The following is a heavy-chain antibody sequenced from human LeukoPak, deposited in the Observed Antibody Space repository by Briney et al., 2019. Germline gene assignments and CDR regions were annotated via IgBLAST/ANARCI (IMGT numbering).Heavy chain of an antibody. CDR1: GGSLSGYY. D-gene: IGHD5-18*01. J-gene: IGHJ4*02. CDR3: ARGRRWIQLWLQWYFDY. Sequence: SETLSLTCAVYGGSLSGYYWIWIRQPPGKGLEWIGEINHSGSTNYNPSLKSRVTISVDTSKNQFSLKLSSVTAADTAVYYCARGRRWIQLWLQWYFDYWGQGTLVTVSS. CDR2: INHSGST. V-gene: IGHV4-34*01.